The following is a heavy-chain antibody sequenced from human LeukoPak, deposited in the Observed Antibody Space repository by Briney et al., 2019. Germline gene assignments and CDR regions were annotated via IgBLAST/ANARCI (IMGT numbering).Heavy chain of an antibody. D-gene: IGHD1-1*01. CDR2: IYSGGST. V-gene: IGHV3-66*01. CDR1: GFSVSRNY. CDR3: ARKTDHQTGGDY. J-gene: IGHJ4*02. Sequence: GGSPRLSCAASGFSVSRNYMTWVRQAPGEGLEWVSLIYSGGSTSYADSVKGRFTISRDNSKNTLYLQMNSLRAEDTAVYYCARKTDHQTGGDYWGQGTLVTVSS.